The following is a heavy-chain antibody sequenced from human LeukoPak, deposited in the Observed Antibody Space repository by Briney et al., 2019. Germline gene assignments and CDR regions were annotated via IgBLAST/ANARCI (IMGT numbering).Heavy chain of an antibody. CDR2: ISYDGSNK. J-gene: IGHJ4*02. CDR3: ARDTAVAAPLLADY. V-gene: IGHV3-30-3*01. Sequence: GGSLRLSCAASGFTFSSYAMHWVRQAPGKGLEWVAVISYDGSNKYYADSVKGRFTISRDNSKNTLYLQMNSLRAEDAAVYYCARDTAVAAPLLADYWGQGALVTVSS. D-gene: IGHD6-19*01. CDR1: GFTFSSYA.